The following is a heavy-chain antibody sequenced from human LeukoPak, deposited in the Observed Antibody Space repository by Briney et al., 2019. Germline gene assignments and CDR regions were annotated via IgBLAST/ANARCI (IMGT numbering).Heavy chain of an antibody. CDR1: GYSISSGYY. V-gene: IGHV4-38-2*01. D-gene: IGHD6-19*01. J-gene: IGHJ4*02. Sequence: KPSETLSLTCAVSGYSISSGYYWGWIRQPPGKGLEWIGSIYHSGSTYYNPSLKSRVTMSVDTSKNQFSLKLSSVTAADTAVYYCARRSSGWYGVDYWGQGTLVTVSS. CDR2: IYHSGST. CDR3: ARRSSGWYGVDY.